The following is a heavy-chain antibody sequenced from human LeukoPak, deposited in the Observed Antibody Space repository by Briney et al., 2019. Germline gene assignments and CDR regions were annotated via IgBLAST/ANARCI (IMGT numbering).Heavy chain of an antibody. CDR1: GFDFSYST. CDR2: MKGDGGEE. J-gene: IGHJ4*02. CDR3: ATGGALGGHFPY. D-gene: IGHD1-26*01. V-gene: IGHV3-7*01. Sequence: GGSLRLSCVVSGFDFSYSTMTWVRQAPGKGPEWVAKMKGDGGEEHYVDSVKGRFTISRDNAKNSLYLQMNSLRVEDTAVYYCATGGALGGHFPYWGQGTLVTVSS.